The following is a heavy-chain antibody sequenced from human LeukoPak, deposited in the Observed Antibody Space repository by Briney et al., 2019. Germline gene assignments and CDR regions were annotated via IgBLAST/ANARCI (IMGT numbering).Heavy chain of an antibody. D-gene: IGHD3-9*01. CDR3: AGDDILTGYSLGY. CDR1: GGTFSSYA. Sequence: ASVKVSCKASGGTFSSYAISWVRQAPGQGLEWMGRIIPILGIANYAQKFQGRVTMTRDTSTSTVYMELSSLRSEDTAVYYCAGDDILTGYSLGYWGQGTLVTVSS. J-gene: IGHJ4*02. CDR2: IIPILGIA. V-gene: IGHV1-69*04.